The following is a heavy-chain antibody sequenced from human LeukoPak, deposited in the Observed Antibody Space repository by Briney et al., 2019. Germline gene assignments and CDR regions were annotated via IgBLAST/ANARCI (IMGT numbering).Heavy chain of an antibody. CDR1: GFTFSSYW. D-gene: IGHD1-26*01. Sequence: PGGSLRLSCAASGFTFSSYWMSWIRQAPGKGLEWVANIKQDGSNKYYADSVKGRFTISRDNSKNTLYLQMNSLRAEDTAVYYCARDFESQWELLGWYFDYWGQGTLVTVSS. V-gene: IGHV3-7*01. J-gene: IGHJ4*02. CDR3: ARDFESQWELLGWYFDY. CDR2: IKQDGSNK.